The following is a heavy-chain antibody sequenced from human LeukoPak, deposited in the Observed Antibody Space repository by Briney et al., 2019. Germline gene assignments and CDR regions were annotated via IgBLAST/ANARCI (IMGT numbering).Heavy chain of an antibody. CDR2: IYYSGST. Sequence: SETLSLTCTVSGGSISSYYWSWIRQPPGKGLEWIGYIYYSGSTNYNPSLKSRVTISVDTSKNQFSLKLSSVTAADTAVYYCARIVVVPAAMPLDYYYGMDVWGQGTTVTVSS. CDR1: GGSISSYY. J-gene: IGHJ6*02. CDR3: ARIVVVPAAMPLDYYYGMDV. V-gene: IGHV4-59*12. D-gene: IGHD2-2*01.